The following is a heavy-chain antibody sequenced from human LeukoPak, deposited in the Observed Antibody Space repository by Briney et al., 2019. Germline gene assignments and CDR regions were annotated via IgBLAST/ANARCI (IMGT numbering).Heavy chain of an antibody. V-gene: IGHV3-48*01. J-gene: IGHJ5*01. CDR3: VRDRVVWFGDWSHNWIDS. CDR2: ISSSSSSI. Sequence: GGSLRLSCAASGFNFNNYNMNWVRQAPGKGLEWLSYISSSSSSIFYADSVKGRFTISRDNAKNALYLQMRTLRVEDTAVYYCVRDRVVWFGDWSHNWIDSWGQGTLVTVSS. CDR1: GFNFNNYN. D-gene: IGHD3-10*01.